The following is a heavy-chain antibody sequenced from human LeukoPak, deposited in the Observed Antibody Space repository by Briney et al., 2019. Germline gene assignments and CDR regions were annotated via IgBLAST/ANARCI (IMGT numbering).Heavy chain of an antibody. D-gene: IGHD1-1*01. CDR3: TRCSTPHWIFDAFDI. Sequence: ASVKVSCKASGYTFTGHYMHWVRQAPGQGPEWMGWINPNSGGTNYAQKFQGRVTMTRDTSISTAYMELSGLRSDDTAVYYCTRCSTPHWIFDAFDIWGQGTMVTVSS. V-gene: IGHV1-2*02. CDR1: GYTFTGHY. J-gene: IGHJ3*02. CDR2: INPNSGGT.